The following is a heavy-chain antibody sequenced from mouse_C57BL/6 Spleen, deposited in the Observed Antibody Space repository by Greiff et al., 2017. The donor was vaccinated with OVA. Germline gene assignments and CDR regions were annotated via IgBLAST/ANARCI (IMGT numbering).Heavy chain of an antibody. V-gene: IGHV2-2*01. CDR2: IWSGGST. CDR3: ARGLLRYYAMDY. J-gene: IGHJ4*01. CDR1: GFSLTSYG. Sequence: QVQLKESGPGLVQPSQSLSIPCTVSGFSLTSYGVHWVRQSPGKGLEWLGVIWSGGSTDSNAAFISRLSISKDNSKSQVFFKMNSLQADDTAIYYCARGLLRYYAMDYWGQGTSVTVSS. D-gene: IGHD2-3*01.